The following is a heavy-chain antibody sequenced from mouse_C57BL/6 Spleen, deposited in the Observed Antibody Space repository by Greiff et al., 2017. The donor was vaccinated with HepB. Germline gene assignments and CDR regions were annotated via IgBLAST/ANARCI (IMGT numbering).Heavy chain of an antibody. J-gene: IGHJ3*01. CDR1: GYTFTSYW. Sequence: VQLQQPGAELVKPGASVKMSCKASGYTFTSYWITWVKQRPGQGLEWIGDIYPGSGSTNYNEKFKSKATLTVDTSSSTAYMQLSSLTSEDSAVYYCARSGYSNYGFAYWGQGTPVTVSA. CDR3: ARSGYSNYGFAY. D-gene: IGHD2-5*01. V-gene: IGHV1-55*01. CDR2: IYPGSGST.